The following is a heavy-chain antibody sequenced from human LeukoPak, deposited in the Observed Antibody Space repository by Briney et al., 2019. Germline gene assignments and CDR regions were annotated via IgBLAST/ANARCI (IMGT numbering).Heavy chain of an antibody. CDR3: ARSGGFGEFHDAFDI. D-gene: IGHD3-10*01. J-gene: IGHJ3*02. CDR1: GGTFSSYA. CDR2: IIPIFGTA. Sequence: SVKVSCKASGGTFSSYAISWVRQAPGQGLEWMGGIIPIFGTANYAQKFQGRVTITADESTSTAYMELSSLRSEDTAVYYCARSGGFGEFHDAFDIWGQGTMVTVSS. V-gene: IGHV1-69*13.